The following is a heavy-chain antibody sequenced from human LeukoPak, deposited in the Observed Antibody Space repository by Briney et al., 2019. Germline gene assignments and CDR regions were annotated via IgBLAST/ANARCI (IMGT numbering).Heavy chain of an antibody. Sequence: GESLKISCQGSGYSFTSYWIGWVRQMPGKGLEWMGIIYPGDSDTRYSPSFQGQVTISADKSISTAYLQWSSLKASDTAMYYCARLRYYGSGSYRAFDVWGQGTMVTVSS. V-gene: IGHV5-51*01. J-gene: IGHJ3*01. CDR1: GYSFTSYW. CDR3: ARLRYYGSGSYRAFDV. CDR2: IYPGDSDT. D-gene: IGHD3-10*01.